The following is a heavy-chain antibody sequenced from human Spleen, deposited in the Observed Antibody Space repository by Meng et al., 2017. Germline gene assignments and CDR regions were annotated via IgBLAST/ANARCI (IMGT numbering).Heavy chain of an antibody. CDR2: ISWNSGSI. Sequence: GGSLRLSCAASGFTFDDYAMHWVRQAPGKGLEWVSGISWNSGSIGYADSVKGRFTISRDNAKNSLYLQMNSLRAEDTALYYCARVPDPTVTTMGYWGQGTLVTVSS. V-gene: IGHV3-9*01. D-gene: IGHD4-17*01. CDR3: ARVPDPTVTTMGY. CDR1: GFTFDDYA. J-gene: IGHJ4*02.